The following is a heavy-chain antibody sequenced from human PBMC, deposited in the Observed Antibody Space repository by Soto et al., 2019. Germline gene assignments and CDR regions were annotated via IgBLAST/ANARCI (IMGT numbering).Heavy chain of an antibody. V-gene: IGHV3-7*01. D-gene: IGHD6-13*01. CDR2: IKQDGSEK. Sequence: GGSLRLSCAASGFTFSSYWMSWVRQAPGKGLEWVANIKQDGSEKYYVDSVKGRFTISRDNAKNSLYLQMNSLRAEDTAVYYCASSTDGYSRYKDYYYYYYMDVWGKGTTVTVSS. CDR1: GFTFSSYW. CDR3: ASSTDGYSRYKDYYYYYYMDV. J-gene: IGHJ6*03.